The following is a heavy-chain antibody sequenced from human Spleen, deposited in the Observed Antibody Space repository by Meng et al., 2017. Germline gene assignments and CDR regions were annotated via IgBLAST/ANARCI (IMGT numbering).Heavy chain of an antibody. Sequence: VQLVQAGAEVKKPGASVKVSCKASGGTFSSYAISWVRQAPGQGLEWMGGIIPIFGTANYAQKFQGRVTITADESTSTAYMELSSLRSEDTAVYYCARIYCSSTSCYNWFDPWGQGTLVTVSS. D-gene: IGHD2-2*01. V-gene: IGHV1-69*01. CDR1: GGTFSSYA. CDR3: ARIYCSSTSCYNWFDP. J-gene: IGHJ5*02. CDR2: IIPIFGTA.